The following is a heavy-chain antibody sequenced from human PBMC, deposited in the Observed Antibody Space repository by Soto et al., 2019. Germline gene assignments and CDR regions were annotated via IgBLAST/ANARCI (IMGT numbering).Heavy chain of an antibody. CDR1: GFTFSSYW. D-gene: IGHD3-22*01. CDR2: INSDGSST. Sequence: EVQLLESGGDLVQPGGSLRLSCAASGFTFSSYWMHWVRQAPGKGLVWVSRINSDGSSTSYADSVKGRFTISRDNAKNTLYVQMNSLRAEDTAVYYCARDRYYYDSSGYFTRAYWGQGTLVTVSS. J-gene: IGHJ4*02. V-gene: IGHV3-74*01. CDR3: ARDRYYYDSSGYFTRAY.